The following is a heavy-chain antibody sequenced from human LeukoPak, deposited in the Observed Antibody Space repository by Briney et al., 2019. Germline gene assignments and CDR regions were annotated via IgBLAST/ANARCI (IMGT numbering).Heavy chain of an antibody. J-gene: IGHJ4*02. CDR2: IRMTADGGTQ. D-gene: IGHD3-10*01. CDR3: TRGTGAPSY. Sequence: PGGSLRLSCTGSGFTFGDYSISWARQAPGKGLEWVGFIRMTADGGTQEYAAAVKGRFIISRDDSKSSAYLQMNSLKSEDTAFYYCTRGTGAPSYRGQGTLVTVSS. V-gene: IGHV3-49*04. CDR1: GFTFGDYS.